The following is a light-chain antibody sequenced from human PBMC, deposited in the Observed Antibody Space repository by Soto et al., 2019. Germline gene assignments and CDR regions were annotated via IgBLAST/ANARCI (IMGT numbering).Light chain of an antibody. CDR1: PSVSSSY. CDR3: QQYGSSPLT. V-gene: IGKV3-20*01. CDR2: GAS. Sequence: EIVLMQSPGTLSLSPGERATLSCRASPSVSSSYLAWYQQKPGQAPRLLIYGASSRATGIPDRFSGSGSGTDFTLTISTLEPEDFAVYYGQQYGSSPLTFGGGTKVEVK. J-gene: IGKJ4*01.